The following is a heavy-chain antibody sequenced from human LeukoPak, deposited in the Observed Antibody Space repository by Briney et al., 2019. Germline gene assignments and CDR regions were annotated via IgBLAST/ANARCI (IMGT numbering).Heavy chain of an antibody. CDR3: VKELSGYAYGDY. V-gene: IGHV3-11*01. CDR1: GFTFSDYY. D-gene: IGHD3-16*01. Sequence: GGSLRLSCAASGFTFSDYYMSWIRQAPGKGLEWVSYISNSGSAIYYADSVKGRFTISRDNAKNTLYVQMNSLRVEDTAEYFCVKELSGYAYGDYWGQGALVTVSS. CDR2: ISNSGSAI. J-gene: IGHJ4*02.